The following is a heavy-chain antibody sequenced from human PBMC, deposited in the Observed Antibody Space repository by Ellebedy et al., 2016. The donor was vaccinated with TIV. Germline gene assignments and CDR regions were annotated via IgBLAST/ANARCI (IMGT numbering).Heavy chain of an antibody. Sequence: LSLTCVASGFTLSGYWMHWVRQVPGKGLVWLARINTDGSSTSYADSVEGRFTISRDNAKNSLFLQMNSLRVEDTAVYYCARRASYGDYAVQVNPWFDPWGQGTLVTVSS. J-gene: IGHJ5*02. CDR1: GFTLSGYW. CDR2: INTDGSST. V-gene: IGHV3-74*01. CDR3: ARRASYGDYAVQVNPWFDP. D-gene: IGHD4-17*01.